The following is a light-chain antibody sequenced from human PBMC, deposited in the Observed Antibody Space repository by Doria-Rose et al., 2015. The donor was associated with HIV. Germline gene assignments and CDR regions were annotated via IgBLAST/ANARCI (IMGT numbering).Light chain of an antibody. CDR3: HQYGTSWA. J-gene: IGKJ1*01. V-gene: IGKV3-20*01. CDR1: QSFSSTY. CDR2: DGS. Sequence: VLTQPPGTLSLSPGERATLSCRASQSFSSTYLAWYQQRPGQAPSLLIYDGSTRATGIPDRFSASGSVTDFTLTINRLEPEDFALYYCHQYGTSWAFGQGTKVEI.